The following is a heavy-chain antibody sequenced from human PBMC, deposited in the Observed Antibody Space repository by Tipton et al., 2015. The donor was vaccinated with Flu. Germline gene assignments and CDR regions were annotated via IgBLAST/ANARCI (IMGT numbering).Heavy chain of an antibody. V-gene: IGHV3-21*01. CDR1: GFIFYSHS. D-gene: IGHD2-2*02. CDR2: ISSSSSYK. Sequence: SLRLSCAASGFIFYSHSMNWVRQAPGKGLEWVSSISSSSSYKYYADSVKGRFTISRDNAKNSLYLQMNSLRVEDTAVYYCVRDEAKAAIPYNWFDPWGQGTLVTVSS. J-gene: IGHJ5*02. CDR3: VRDEAKAAIPYNWFDP.